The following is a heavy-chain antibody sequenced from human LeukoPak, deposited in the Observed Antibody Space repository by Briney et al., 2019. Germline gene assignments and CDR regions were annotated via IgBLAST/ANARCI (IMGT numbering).Heavy chain of an antibody. D-gene: IGHD6-13*01. CDR2: ISGRSGST. Sequence: GGSLRLSCAASGFTFSSYSMSWVRQAPGKGLEWVSSISGRSGSTYYADSVKGRFTISRDNSKNTLYLQMNSLRAEDTAVYYCARAGARYSSSWYDYWGQGTLVTVSS. J-gene: IGHJ4*02. V-gene: IGHV3-23*01. CDR1: GFTFSSYS. CDR3: ARAGARYSSSWYDY.